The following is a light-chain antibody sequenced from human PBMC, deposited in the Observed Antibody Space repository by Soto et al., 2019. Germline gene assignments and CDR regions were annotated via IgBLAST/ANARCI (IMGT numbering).Light chain of an antibody. Sequence: EIVMTQSPATLSVSPGERATLSCRASQSVSTNLAWYQQKPGQAPRLLIYGASTRATGIPARFSGSGSGTEFTLTISSLQSEDFAIYYCQQYNNWPPVTFGPGTRVDIK. CDR2: GAS. CDR3: QQYNNWPPVT. CDR1: QSVSTN. V-gene: IGKV3-15*01. J-gene: IGKJ3*01.